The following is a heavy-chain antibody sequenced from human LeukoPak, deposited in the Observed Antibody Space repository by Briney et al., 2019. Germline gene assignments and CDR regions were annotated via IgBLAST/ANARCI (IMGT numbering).Heavy chain of an antibody. D-gene: IGHD2-15*01. CDR1: GGSISSYY. CDR3: ASGAGVAATY. CDR2: IYYSGST. J-gene: IGHJ4*02. V-gene: IGHV4-59*01. Sequence: PSGTLSLTCTVSGGSISSYYWSWIRQPPGKGLEWVGYIYYSGSTNYNPSLKSRVTISVDTSKNQFSLKLSSVTAADTAVYYCASGAGVAATYWGQGTLVTVSS.